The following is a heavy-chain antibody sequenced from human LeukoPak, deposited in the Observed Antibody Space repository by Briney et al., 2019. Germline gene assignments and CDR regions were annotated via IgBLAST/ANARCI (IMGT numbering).Heavy chain of an antibody. CDR2: INHSGST. V-gene: IGHV4-34*01. CDR1: GGSFSGYY. J-gene: IGHJ4*02. Sequence: SETLSLTCAVYGGSFSGYYWSWIRQPPGKGLEWIGEINHSGSTNYDPSLKSRVTISVDTSKNQFSLKLSSVTAADTAVYYCARATRRMVRGVIITPYDYWGQGTLVTVSS. D-gene: IGHD3-10*01. CDR3: ARATRRMVRGVIITPYDY.